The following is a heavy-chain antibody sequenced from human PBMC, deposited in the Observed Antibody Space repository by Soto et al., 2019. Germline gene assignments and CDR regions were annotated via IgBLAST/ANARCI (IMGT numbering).Heavy chain of an antibody. Sequence: ASVKVSCKASGYTFAGYYMHWVRQAPGQGLEWMGWINPNSGGTNYAQKFQGRFTISRDNSKNTLSLEMNSLRRDDTAVYYCASCERFPRVGVDYYALDVWGQGTTVTVSS. CDR2: INPNSGGT. CDR1: GYTFAGYY. J-gene: IGHJ6*02. V-gene: IGHV1-2*02. D-gene: IGHD3-3*01. CDR3: ASCERFPRVGVDYYALDV.